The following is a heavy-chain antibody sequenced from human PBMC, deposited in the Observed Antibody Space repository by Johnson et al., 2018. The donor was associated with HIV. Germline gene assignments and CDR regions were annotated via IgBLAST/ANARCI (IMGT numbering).Heavy chain of an antibody. Sequence: QVQLVESGGGVVQPGRSLRLSCAASGFTFGSYGMHWVRQAPGKGLEWVAVMSYDGTNKYYADSVKGRFTIYRDNFKNTLFLQMNSLRVEDTAEYYCVKDRGRPGTPAGLDIWGQGTVVTVSS. CDR2: MSYDGTNK. CDR3: VKDRGRPGTPAGLDI. CDR1: GFTFGSYG. V-gene: IGHV3-30*18. D-gene: IGHD3-16*01. J-gene: IGHJ3*02.